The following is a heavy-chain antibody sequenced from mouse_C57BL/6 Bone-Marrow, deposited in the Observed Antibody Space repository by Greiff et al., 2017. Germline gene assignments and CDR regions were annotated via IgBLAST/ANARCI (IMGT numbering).Heavy chain of an antibody. CDR2: INPNNGGT. CDR1: GYTFTDYN. Sequence: VQLKESGPELVKPGASVKMSCKASGYTFTDYNMHWVKQSHGKSLEWIGYINPNNGGTSYNQKFKGKATLTVNKSSSTAYMELRSLTSEDSAVYYCARRRKLPYFDYWGQGTTLTVSS. CDR3: ARRRKLPYFDY. J-gene: IGHJ2*01. D-gene: IGHD1-1*01. V-gene: IGHV1-22*01.